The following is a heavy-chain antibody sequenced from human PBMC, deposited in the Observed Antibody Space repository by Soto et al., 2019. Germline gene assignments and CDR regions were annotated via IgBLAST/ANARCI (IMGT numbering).Heavy chain of an antibody. CDR3: ARVAYDAFDI. V-gene: IGHV3-11*05. D-gene: IGHD3-16*01. CDR1: GFTFSDYY. CDR2: ISSSRSYT. Sequence: QVQLVESGGGLVKPGGSLRLSCAASGFTFSDYYMNWIRQAPGKGLEWVSYISSSRSYTNYADSVKGRFTIARDNAKNPLYLQMNSLSAEGTAVYYCARVAYDAFDIWGQGTMVTVSS. J-gene: IGHJ3*02.